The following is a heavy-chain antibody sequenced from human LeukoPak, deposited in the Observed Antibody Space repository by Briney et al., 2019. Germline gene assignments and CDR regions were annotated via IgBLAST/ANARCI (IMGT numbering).Heavy chain of an antibody. D-gene: IGHD3-16*01. J-gene: IGHJ4*02. CDR2: ISYSGST. CDR1: GGSISSYY. Sequence: SETLSLTCTVSGGSISSYYWSWIRQPPGKGLEWIGYISYSGSTYYNASLKSRVTISIDTSKNQFSLKLSSVTAADTAVYHCARHGPGGMFDYWGQGTLVTVSS. V-gene: IGHV4-59*08. CDR3: ARHGPGGMFDY.